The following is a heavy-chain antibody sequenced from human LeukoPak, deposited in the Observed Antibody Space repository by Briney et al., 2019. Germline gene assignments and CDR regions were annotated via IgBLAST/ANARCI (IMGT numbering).Heavy chain of an antibody. CDR2: IKRKTDGGTT. Sequence: GGSLRLSCEASGFTFSNAWMSWVRQAPGKGLEWVGHIKRKTDGGTTVYAAPVKGRFTISRDDSKNTLYLQITNLKTEDTAVYYCSTSTDSRYSGSYSGSSGEGTLVTVSS. D-gene: IGHD1-26*01. CDR1: GFTFSNAW. J-gene: IGHJ5*02. CDR3: STSTDSRYSGSYSGS. V-gene: IGHV3-15*01.